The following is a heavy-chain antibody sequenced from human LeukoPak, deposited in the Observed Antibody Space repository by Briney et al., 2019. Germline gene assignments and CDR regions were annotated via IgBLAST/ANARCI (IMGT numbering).Heavy chain of an antibody. D-gene: IGHD6-13*01. J-gene: IGHJ4*02. CDR3: TKAGGFASWYDY. V-gene: IGHV3-30*18. CDR2: ISYDGSNK. Sequence: GGSLRLSCAASGFTFSSYGMHWVRQAPGKGLEGVAVISYDGSNKYYADSVKGRFTISRDNSKNTLYLQMNSLRAEDTAVYHCTKAGGFASWYDYWGQGALVTVSS. CDR1: GFTFSSYG.